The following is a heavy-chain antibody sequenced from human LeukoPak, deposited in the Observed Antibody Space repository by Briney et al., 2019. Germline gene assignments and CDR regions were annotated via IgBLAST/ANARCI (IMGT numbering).Heavy chain of an antibody. J-gene: IGHJ4*02. CDR3: AKVLMGYCSSTSCLPFDY. D-gene: IGHD2-2*01. Sequence: GGSLRLFCGASGFTFSSYAMHWVRQAPGKGLEWVAVISYDGSNKYYADSVKGRFTISRDNSKNTLYLQMNSLRAEDTAVYYRAKVLMGYCSSTSCLPFDYWGQGTLVTVSS. CDR1: GFTFSSYA. V-gene: IGHV3-30-3*01. CDR2: ISYDGSNK.